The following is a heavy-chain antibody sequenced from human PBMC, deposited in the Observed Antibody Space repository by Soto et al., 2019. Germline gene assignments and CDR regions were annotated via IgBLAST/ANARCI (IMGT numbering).Heavy chain of an antibody. V-gene: IGHV4-61*01. Sequence: PXGTLSLTCTVSGGSFSSGSYYWSWIRQPPGKGLEWIGYIYYSGSTNYNPSLKSRVTISVDTSKNQFSLKLSSVTAADTAVYYCAGGSYCSSTSCPSYYYGMDVWGQGTTVTVSS. CDR3: AGGSYCSSTSCPSYYYGMDV. D-gene: IGHD2-2*01. J-gene: IGHJ6*02. CDR1: GGSFSSGSYY. CDR2: IYYSGST.